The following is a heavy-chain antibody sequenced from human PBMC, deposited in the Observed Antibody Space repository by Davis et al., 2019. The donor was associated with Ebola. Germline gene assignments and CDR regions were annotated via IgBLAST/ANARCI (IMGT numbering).Heavy chain of an antibody. D-gene: IGHD1-26*01. CDR1: GFTFDDYT. J-gene: IGHJ4*02. CDR2: ISWDGGST. CDR3: AKDIGYSGSYYGDGPFDY. V-gene: IGHV3-43*01. Sequence: PGGSLRLSCAASGFTFDDYTMHWVRQAPGKGLEWVSLISWDGGSTHYADSVKGRFTISRDNSKNSLYLQMNSLRTEDTALYYCAKDIGYSGSYYGDGPFDYWGQGTLVTVSS.